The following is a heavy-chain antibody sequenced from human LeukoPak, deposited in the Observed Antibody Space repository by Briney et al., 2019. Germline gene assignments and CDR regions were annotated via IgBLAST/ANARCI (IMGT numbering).Heavy chain of an antibody. V-gene: IGHV3-7*01. J-gene: IGHJ5*02. CDR1: GFTFSSHK. D-gene: IGHD2-15*01. CDR2: VKRDGSET. CDR3: ARDFSWASDP. Sequence: GGSLRLSCAASGFTFSSHKMRWVRQAPGKGLEWVADVKRDGSETYHVDSVKGLFTISRDNARNSLYLQMNSLRAEDTAIYYCARDFSWASDPWGQGTLVTVSS.